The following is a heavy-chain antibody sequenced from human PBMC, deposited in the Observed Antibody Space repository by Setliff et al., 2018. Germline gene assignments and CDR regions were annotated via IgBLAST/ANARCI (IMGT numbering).Heavy chain of an antibody. Sequence: SETLSLTCTVSGGSISSYYWSWIRQPAGKGLEWIGHIYIGGSANYNPSLKSRVTMSIDTSKNQFTLKLNSVTAADMAVYYCAREQWLDPPGYYYMDVWAKGTTVTSP. CDR1: GGSISSYY. J-gene: IGHJ6*03. CDR3: AREQWLDPPGYYYMDV. D-gene: IGHD6-19*01. V-gene: IGHV4-4*07. CDR2: IYIGGSA.